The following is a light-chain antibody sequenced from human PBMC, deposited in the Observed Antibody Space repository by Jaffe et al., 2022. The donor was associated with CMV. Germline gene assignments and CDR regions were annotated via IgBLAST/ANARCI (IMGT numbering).Light chain of an antibody. V-gene: IGKV1-5*03. CDR1: QSINSW. CDR3: QQYNSYSYT. CDR2: KAS. J-gene: IGKJ2*01. Sequence: DIQMTQSPSTLSASVGDRVTITCRASQSINSWLAWYQQKPGKAPKLLISKASSLESGVPSRFSGSRSGTEFTLTVSSLQPDDFATYYCQQYNSYSYTFGQGTKLEIK.